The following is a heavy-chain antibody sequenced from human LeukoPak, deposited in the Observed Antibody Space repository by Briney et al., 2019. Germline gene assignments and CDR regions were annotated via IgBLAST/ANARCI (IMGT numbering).Heavy chain of an antibody. CDR3: ARGFAVAATSEWFDP. Sequence: PGGSLRLSCAASGFTFSDYYMSWIRQAPGKGLEWVSYISSSGSTIYYADSVKGRFTISRDNAKNSLYLQMNSLRAEDTAVYYCARGFAVAATSEWFDPWGQGTLVTVSS. D-gene: IGHD2-15*01. V-gene: IGHV3-11*01. J-gene: IGHJ5*02. CDR2: ISSSGSTI. CDR1: GFTFSDYY.